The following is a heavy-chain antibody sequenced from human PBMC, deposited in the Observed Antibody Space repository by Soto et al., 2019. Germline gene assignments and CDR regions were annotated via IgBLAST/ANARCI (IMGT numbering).Heavy chain of an antibody. CDR3: ARQGFGATHGLVDV. CDR1: GGSISSSSYY. Sequence: SETLSLTCTVSGGSISSSSYYWGWIRRPPGKGLEWIGSIYYSGSTYYKLSLKSRVTISVDTSKNQFSLKLTSVTVADTALYYCARQGFGATHGLVDVWGHGTTVTVSS. CDR2: IYYSGST. D-gene: IGHD3-10*01. V-gene: IGHV4-39*01. J-gene: IGHJ6*02.